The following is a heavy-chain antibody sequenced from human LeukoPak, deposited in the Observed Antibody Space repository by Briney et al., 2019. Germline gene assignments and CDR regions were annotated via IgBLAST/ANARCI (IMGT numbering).Heavy chain of an antibody. CDR1: VIGVSINS. V-gene: IGHV3-53*01. D-gene: IGHD5-24*01. Sequence: SLRLSCAASVIGVSINSIGWVRHAPAKGLGRGSVIYRAGSAYYADSVKGRFTISRDDYKNTLYLQMNSMRAEDTAVYYCARGGSYNRGYFDYWGQGTLVTVSS. J-gene: IGHJ4*02. CDR2: IYRAGSA. CDR3: ARGGSYNRGYFDY.